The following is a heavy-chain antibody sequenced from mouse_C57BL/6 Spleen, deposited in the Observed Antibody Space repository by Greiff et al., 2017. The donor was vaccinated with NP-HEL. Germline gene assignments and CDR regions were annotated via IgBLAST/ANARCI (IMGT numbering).Heavy chain of an antibody. V-gene: IGHV5-16*01. CDR1: GFTFSDYY. J-gene: IGHJ1*03. CDR3: ARDSSYWYFDV. Sequence: DVQLVESEGGLVQPGSSMKLSCTASGFTFSDYYMAWVRQVPEKGLEWVANINYDGSSTYYLDSLKSRFIISRDNAKNILYLQMSSLKSEDTATYYCARDSSYWYFDVWGTGTTVTVSS. D-gene: IGHD1-1*01. CDR2: INYDGSST.